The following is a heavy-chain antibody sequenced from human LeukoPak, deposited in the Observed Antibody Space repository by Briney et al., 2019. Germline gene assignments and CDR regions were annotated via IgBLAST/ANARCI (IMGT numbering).Heavy chain of an antibody. J-gene: IGHJ4*02. CDR1: GFTFSSCA. V-gene: IGHV3-23*01. CDR2: ISDGGGTT. CDR3: ARWTGTGASEY. D-gene: IGHD3/OR15-3a*01. Sequence: GGSLRLSCAASGFTFSSCAMSWVRQAPGKGLEWVSGISDGGGTTNYADAVKGRFTISRDNGKNSLYLQMNSLRAEDTAVYYCARWTGTGASEYWGQGTLVTVSS.